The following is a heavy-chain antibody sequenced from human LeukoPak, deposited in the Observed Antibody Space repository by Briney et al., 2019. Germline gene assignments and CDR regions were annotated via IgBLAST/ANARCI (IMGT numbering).Heavy chain of an antibody. CDR3: ARAASYSSSGKTRKNYYFDY. Sequence: ASVKVSCKASGYTFTSYDINWVRQAPGQGLEWMGWMNPNSGNTDYAQKLQGRVTMTRNTSKSTAYMELSSLRSEDTAVYYCARAASYSSSGKTRKNYYFDYWGQGTLVTVSS. D-gene: IGHD6-13*01. CDR2: MNPNSGNT. J-gene: IGHJ4*02. V-gene: IGHV1-8*01. CDR1: GYTFTSYD.